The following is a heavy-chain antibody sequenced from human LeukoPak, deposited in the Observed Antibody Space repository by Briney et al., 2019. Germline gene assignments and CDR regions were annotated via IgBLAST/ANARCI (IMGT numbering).Heavy chain of an antibody. CDR3: ARDKGGPNRGTFDY. CDR2: IIPIFGTA. J-gene: IGHJ4*02. D-gene: IGHD3-10*01. Sequence: GASVKVSCKASGGTFSSYAISWVRQAPVQGLEWMGGIIPIFGTANYAQKFQGRVTITADESTSTAYMELSSLRSEDTAVYYCARDKGGPNRGTFDYWGQGTLVTVSS. V-gene: IGHV1-69*13. CDR1: GGTFSSYA.